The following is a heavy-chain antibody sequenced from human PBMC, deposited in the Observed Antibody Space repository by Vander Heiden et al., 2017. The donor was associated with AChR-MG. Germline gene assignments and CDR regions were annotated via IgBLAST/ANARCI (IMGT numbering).Heavy chain of an antibody. V-gene: IGHV2-5*01. Sequence: QITLKESGPTLVKPTQTLTLTCTFSGFSLSTSGVGVGWIRQPPGKALEWLALIYWNDDKRYSPSLKSRLTITKDTSKNQVVLTMTNMDPVDTATYYCAHIALHYYARLGSLFDIWGQGTMVTVSS. CDR3: AHIALHYYARLGSLFDI. CDR1: GFSLSTSGVG. D-gene: IGHD3-10*01. CDR2: IYWNDDK. J-gene: IGHJ3*02.